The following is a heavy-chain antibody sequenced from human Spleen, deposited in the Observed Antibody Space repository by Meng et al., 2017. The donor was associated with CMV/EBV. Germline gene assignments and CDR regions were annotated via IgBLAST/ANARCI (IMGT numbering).Heavy chain of an antibody. CDR3: AREGVGYCSSTSCPLDY. CDR1: GFSFSSYW. D-gene: IGHD2-2*01. J-gene: IGHJ4*02. V-gene: IGHV3-7*01. CDR2: IKQDGSEK. Sequence: GGSLRLSCAASGFSFSSYWMSWVRQAPGQGLEWVANIKQDGSEKYYVDSVKGRFTISRDNAKNSLYLQMNSLRAEDTAVYYCAREGVGYCSSTSCPLDYWGQGTLVTVSS.